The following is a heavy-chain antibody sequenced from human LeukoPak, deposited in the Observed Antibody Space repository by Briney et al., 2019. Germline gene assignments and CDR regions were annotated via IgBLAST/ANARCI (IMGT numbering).Heavy chain of an antibody. Sequence: KASETLSLTCSVSGGSISSNSYYWGWIRQPAGKGLEWIGRIYTSGSTNYNPSLKSRVTMSVDTSKNQFSLKLSSVTAADTAVYYCARARSFRGYSYGPRINWFDPWGQGTLVTVSS. CDR1: GGSISSNSYY. CDR2: IYTSGST. J-gene: IGHJ5*02. D-gene: IGHD5-18*01. V-gene: IGHV4-61*02. CDR3: ARARSFRGYSYGPRINWFDP.